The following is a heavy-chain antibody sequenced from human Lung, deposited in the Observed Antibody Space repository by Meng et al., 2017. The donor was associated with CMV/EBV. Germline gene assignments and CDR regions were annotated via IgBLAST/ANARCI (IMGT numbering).Heavy chain of an antibody. CDR3: ARPVPAYDFWSGYYPYYYYYGMDV. J-gene: IGHJ6*02. CDR1: GFTFTSYW. Sequence: LTCAASGFTFTSYWMTWVRQAPGRGLECVANIKQDGSEKYYVDSVKGRFTISRDNAKNSLYLQMNSLRAEDTAVYYCARPVPAYDFWSGYYPYYYYYGMDVWGQGTTVTVSS. D-gene: IGHD3-3*01. CDR2: IKQDGSEK. V-gene: IGHV3-7*01.